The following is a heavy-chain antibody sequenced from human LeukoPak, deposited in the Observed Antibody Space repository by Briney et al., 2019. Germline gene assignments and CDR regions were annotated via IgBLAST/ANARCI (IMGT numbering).Heavy chain of an antibody. J-gene: IGHJ4*02. Sequence: SETLSLTCTVSGGSIRSDSYYWGWIRQPPGKGLEWFGSIFYTGTTYYNPSLKSRVTISVAPSKNQFSLRLSSVTAADTAVYYCARHVHYGSGSYNYFDYWGQGTLVTVSS. CDR3: ARHVHYGSGSYNYFDY. CDR2: IFYTGTT. CDR1: GGSIRSDSYY. D-gene: IGHD3-10*01. V-gene: IGHV4-39*01.